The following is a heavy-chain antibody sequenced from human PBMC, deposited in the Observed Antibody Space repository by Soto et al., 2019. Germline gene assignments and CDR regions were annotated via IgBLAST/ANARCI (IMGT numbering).Heavy chain of an antibody. CDR3: ARSPAGSGENAFDI. CDR1: GGSISSSSYY. Sequence: SETLSLTCTVSGGSISSSSYYWGWIRQPPGKGLEWIGSIYYSGSTYYHPSLKSRVTISVDTSKNQFSLKLSSVTAADTAVYYCARSPAGSGENAFDIWGQGTMVTVSS. D-gene: IGHD3-10*01. CDR2: IYYSGST. V-gene: IGHV4-39*01. J-gene: IGHJ3*02.